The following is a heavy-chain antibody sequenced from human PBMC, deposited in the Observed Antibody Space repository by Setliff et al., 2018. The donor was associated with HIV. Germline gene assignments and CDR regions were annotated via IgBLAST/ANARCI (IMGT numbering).Heavy chain of an antibody. Sequence: SETLSLTCTVSGVSFSSSSYYRGWIRQPPGKGLEWIGSFYYSGSTYYNPSLKSRVTISVDTSKNQFSLRLTSVTATDTAVYYCAKRTFGSGRLDPWGQGTLVTVSS. D-gene: IGHD3-16*01. CDR1: GVSFSSSSYY. V-gene: IGHV4-39*01. J-gene: IGHJ5*02. CDR2: FYYSGST. CDR3: AKRTFGSGRLDP.